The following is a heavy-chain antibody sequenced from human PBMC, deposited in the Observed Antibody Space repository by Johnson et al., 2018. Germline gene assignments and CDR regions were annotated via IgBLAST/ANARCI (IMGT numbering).Heavy chain of an antibody. J-gene: IGHJ3*02. CDR2: ISHAGSNK. CDR3: AKYRARSWYTAFAFDI. CDR1: GFNFSSYG. D-gene: IGHD6-13*01. Sequence: QVQLVQSGGGVVQPGRSLRLSCEASGFNFSSYGMHWVRQAPGKGLEWVAGISHAGSNKYYADSVKGRFTTSRVNSKNTLYLQMNSLRAEDTAGYYCAKYRARSWYTAFAFDIWGQGTMVTVSS. V-gene: IGHV3-30*18.